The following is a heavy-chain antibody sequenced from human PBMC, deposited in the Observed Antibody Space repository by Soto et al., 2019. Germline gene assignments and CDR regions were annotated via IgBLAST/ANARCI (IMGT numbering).Heavy chain of an antibody. Sequence: QVQLVQSGAEVKKPGSSAMISCEVSGDSLTSYTFTWVRQAPGQRLEWMGRVIPIQGKADYELKIQDRVTSSADKSKKTVYMELRRLRLDDTAGYYCAKSLLFVIRDYMDVWGKGTPVTVYS. CDR1: GDSLTSYT. CDR2: VIPIQGKA. CDR3: AKSLLFVIRDYMDV. V-gene: IGHV1-69*02. D-gene: IGHD3-3*01. J-gene: IGHJ6*03.